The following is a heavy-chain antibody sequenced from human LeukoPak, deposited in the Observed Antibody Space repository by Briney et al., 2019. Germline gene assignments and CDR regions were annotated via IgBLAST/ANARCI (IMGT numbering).Heavy chain of an antibody. V-gene: IGHV1-18*01. Sequence: ASVKVSCKASGYTFDSYGITWVRQAPGQGLEWMGWISAYNGNTNNAQKFQGRVTMTTDTSTSAAYMELRSLRSDDTAVYYCARVTACSSNRCYFWKWFDPWGQGTLVTVSS. CDR1: GYTFDSYG. D-gene: IGHD2-2*01. CDR3: ARVTACSSNRCYFWKWFDP. J-gene: IGHJ5*02. CDR2: ISAYNGNT.